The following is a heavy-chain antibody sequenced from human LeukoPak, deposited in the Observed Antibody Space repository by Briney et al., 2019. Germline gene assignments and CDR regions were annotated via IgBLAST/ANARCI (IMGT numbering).Heavy chain of an antibody. V-gene: IGHV4-4*07. D-gene: IGHD3-3*01. CDR2: IYTSGST. CDR1: GGSISSYY. J-gene: IGHJ6*03. CDR3: ARDFWSGYYTTYYYYMDV. Sequence: SETLSLTCTVSGGSISSYYWSWIRQPAGKGPEWIGRIYTSGSTNYNPSLKSRVTMSVDTSKNQFSLKLSSVTAADTAVYYCARDFWSGYYTTYYYYMDVWGKGTTVTVSS.